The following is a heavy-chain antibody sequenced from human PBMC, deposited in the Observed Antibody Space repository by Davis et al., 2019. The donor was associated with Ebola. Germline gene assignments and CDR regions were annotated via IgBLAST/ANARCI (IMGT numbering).Heavy chain of an antibody. V-gene: IGHV3-33*01. Sequence: PGGSLRLSCAASGFTFSSYGMHWVRQAPGKGLEWVAVIWYDGSNKYYADSVKGRFTISRDNANNSLFLQMNSLRDEDTAVYYCARVSYCGGNCHWYFDLWGRGTLVTVSS. D-gene: IGHD2-21*02. CDR1: GFTFSSYG. CDR3: ARVSYCGGNCHWYFDL. CDR2: IWYDGSNK. J-gene: IGHJ2*01.